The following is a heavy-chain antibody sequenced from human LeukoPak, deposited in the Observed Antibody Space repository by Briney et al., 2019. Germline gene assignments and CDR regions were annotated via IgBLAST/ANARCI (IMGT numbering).Heavy chain of an antibody. CDR2: IYYSGRT. D-gene: IGHD6-13*01. V-gene: IGHV4-59*01. J-gene: IGHJ4*02. Sequence: SETLSLTCSVSGGSISSYYWSWIRQPPGKGLEWIGYIYYSGRTNYNPSLKSRVTISVETSKNQFSLNLSSVTAADTAVYYCARGQLARSPYFDYWGQGTLVTVSS. CDR3: ARGQLARSPYFDY. CDR1: GGSISSYY.